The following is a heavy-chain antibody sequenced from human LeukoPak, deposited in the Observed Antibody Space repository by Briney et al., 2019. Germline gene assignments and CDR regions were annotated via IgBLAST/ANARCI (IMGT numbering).Heavy chain of an antibody. J-gene: IGHJ6*03. CDR3: ARAIGGQLPYSYYMDV. Sequence: ASVKVSCKASGYTFTSYDINWVRQATGQGLEWMGWMNPNMGNTGYAQKFQGRVTMTRNTSISTAYMELSSLRSEATAVYYCARAIGGQLPYSYYMDVWGKGTTVTVSS. V-gene: IGHV1-8*01. CDR1: GYTFTSYD. D-gene: IGHD6-6*01. CDR2: MNPNMGNT.